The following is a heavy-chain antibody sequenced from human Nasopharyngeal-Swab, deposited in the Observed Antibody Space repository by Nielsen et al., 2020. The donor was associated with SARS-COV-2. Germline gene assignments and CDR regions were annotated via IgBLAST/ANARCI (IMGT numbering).Heavy chain of an antibody. CDR3: ARAQVAYSYGYPLFDP. J-gene: IGHJ5*02. Sequence: WIRQPPGKGLEWVANIKQDGSEKYYVDSVKGRFTISRDNAKNSLYLQMNSLRAEDTAVYYCARAQVAYSYGYPLFDPWGQGTLVTVSS. CDR2: IKQDGSEK. V-gene: IGHV3-7*03. D-gene: IGHD5-18*01.